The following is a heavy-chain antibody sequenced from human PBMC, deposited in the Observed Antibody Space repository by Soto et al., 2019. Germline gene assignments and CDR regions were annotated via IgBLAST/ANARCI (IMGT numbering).Heavy chain of an antibody. V-gene: IGHV3-49*03. Sequence: GGSLRLSCTASGFTFGDYAMSWFRQAPGKGLEWVGFIRSKAYGGTTEYAASVKGRFTISRDDSKSIAYLQMNSLKTEDTAVYYCTRAITMIVVVITPGFFDYWRQGTLVTVSS. CDR1: GFTFGDYA. CDR2: IRSKAYGGTT. CDR3: TRAITMIVVVITPGFFDY. D-gene: IGHD3-22*01. J-gene: IGHJ4*02.